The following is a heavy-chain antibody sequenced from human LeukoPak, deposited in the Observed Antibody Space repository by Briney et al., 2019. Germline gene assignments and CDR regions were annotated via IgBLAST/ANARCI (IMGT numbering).Heavy chain of an antibody. V-gene: IGHV4-4*02. J-gene: IGHJ6*02. CDR2: IYHSGST. D-gene: IGHD2-2*01. Sequence: SETLSLTCAVSGGSISSSNWWSWVRQPPGKGLEWIGEIYHSGSTNYNPSLKSRVTISVGKSKNQFSLKLSSVTAADTAVYYCARLVPREGMDVWGQGTTVTVSS. CDR1: GGSISSSNW. CDR3: ARLVPREGMDV.